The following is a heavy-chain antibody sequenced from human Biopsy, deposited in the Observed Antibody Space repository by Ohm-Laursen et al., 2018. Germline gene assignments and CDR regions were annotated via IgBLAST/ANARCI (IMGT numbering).Heavy chain of an antibody. CDR1: GESFNGYY. V-gene: IGHV4-34*01. Sequence: SETLSLTRAVYGESFNGYYWSWIRQTPGKGLEWIGEINHRGRTNYNTSIKSRVTISVDKSKNQFPLKVRFVTAADTAVYYRVRGVDYYDPYHYYALDVWGQGTTVTVSS. CDR3: VRGVDYYDPYHYYALDV. CDR2: INHRGRT. J-gene: IGHJ6*02. D-gene: IGHD3-22*01.